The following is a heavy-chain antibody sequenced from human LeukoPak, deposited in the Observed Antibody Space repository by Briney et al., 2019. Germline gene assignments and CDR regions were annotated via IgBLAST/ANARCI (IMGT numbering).Heavy chain of an antibody. Sequence: SQTLSLTCTVSGGSISSGSYFWSWIRQPAGKGLEWIGRIYTSGSTNYNPSLKSRVTISVDTSKNQFSLKLSSVTAADTAVYYCASYGSGSYYPYYYYYYMDVWGKGTTVTISS. D-gene: IGHD3-10*01. J-gene: IGHJ6*03. CDR3: ASYGSGSYYPYYYYYYMDV. CDR2: IYTSGST. CDR1: GGSISSGSYF. V-gene: IGHV4-61*02.